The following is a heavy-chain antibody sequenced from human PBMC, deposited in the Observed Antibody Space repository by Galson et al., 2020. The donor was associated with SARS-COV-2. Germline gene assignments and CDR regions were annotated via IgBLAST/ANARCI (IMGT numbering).Heavy chain of an antibody. J-gene: IGHJ5*02. D-gene: IGHD3-22*01. CDR2: ISYDGSNK. CDR1: GFTFSSYA. Sequence: TGGSLRLSCAASGFTFSSYAMHWVRQAPGKGLEWVAVISYDGSNKYYADSVKGRFTISRDNSKNTLYLQMNSLRAEDTAVYYCARDMGCYYGPGGQGTLVTVSS. V-gene: IGHV3-30-3*01. CDR3: ARDMGCYYGP.